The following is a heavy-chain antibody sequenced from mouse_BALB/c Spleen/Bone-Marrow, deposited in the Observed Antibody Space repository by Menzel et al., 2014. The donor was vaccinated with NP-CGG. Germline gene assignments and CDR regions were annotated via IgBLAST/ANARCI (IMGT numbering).Heavy chain of an antibody. J-gene: IGHJ1*01. CDR3: ARLIYWYLDV. CDR1: GYTFSNYW. Sequence: PGAELVKPGASVKISCMATGYTFSNYWIDWVMQRPGNGLEWIRGILPGSGSTYYNESFKGKATFTADTSSNTAYRHLSSLTSADSACYYCARLIYWYLDVWGAGTTVTVSS. V-gene: IGHV1-9*01. CDR2: ILPGSGST.